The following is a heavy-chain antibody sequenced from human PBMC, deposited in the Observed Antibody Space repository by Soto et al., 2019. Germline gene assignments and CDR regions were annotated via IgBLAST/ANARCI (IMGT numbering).Heavy chain of an antibody. CDR2: ISAYNGNT. CDR3: ARDREALKHRRKNSLDT. D-gene: IGHD3-16*01. CDR1: LDTFSIYA. J-gene: IGHJ5*02. V-gene: IGHV1-18*01. Sequence: ASVXVSFKSSLDTFSIYAIILLRQAPGQGLEWMGWISAYNGNTNYAQKLQGRVTMTTDTSTSTAYMELRSLRSDDTAVYYCARDREALKHRRKNSLDTWGQGTLVTVSS.